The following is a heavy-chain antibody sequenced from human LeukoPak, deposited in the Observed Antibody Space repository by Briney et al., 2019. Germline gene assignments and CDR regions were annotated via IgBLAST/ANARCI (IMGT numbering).Heavy chain of an antibody. CDR3: ARYSSSWYYFDY. D-gene: IGHD6-13*01. J-gene: IGHJ4*02. CDR2: VYHSGST. V-gene: IGHV4-30-2*01. Sequence: SQTLSLTCAVSGGSISSGGYSWSWIRQPPGKGLEWIGYVYHSGSTYYNPSLKSRVTISVDRSKNQFSLKLSSVTAADTAVYYCARYSSSWYYFDYWGQGTLVTVSS. CDR1: GGSISSGGYS.